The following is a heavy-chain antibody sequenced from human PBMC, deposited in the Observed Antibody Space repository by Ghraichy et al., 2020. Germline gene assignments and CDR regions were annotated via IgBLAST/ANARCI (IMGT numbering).Heavy chain of an antibody. J-gene: IGHJ6*02. Sequence: SETLSLTCTVSGGSISSSSYYWGWIRQPPGKGLEWIGSIYYSGSTYYNPSLKSRVTISVDTSKNQFSLKLSSVTAADTAVYYCARDYYGSGSYSGGMDVWGQGTTVTVSS. CDR2: IYYSGST. D-gene: IGHD3-10*01. CDR1: GGSISSSSYY. V-gene: IGHV4-39*02. CDR3: ARDYYGSGSYSGGMDV.